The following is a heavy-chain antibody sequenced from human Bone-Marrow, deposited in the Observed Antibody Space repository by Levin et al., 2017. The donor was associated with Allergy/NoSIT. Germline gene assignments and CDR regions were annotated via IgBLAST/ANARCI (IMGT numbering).Heavy chain of an antibody. CDR2: IYYSGST. CDR3: AREVAYDGPSDYSGMDV. D-gene: IGHD5-12*01. Sequence: ESLKISCTVSGCSISSRSYYWGWLRQPPGKGLEWIGTIYYSGSTYYNPSLKSRVTISIDMSKNQFSLKLSSVTAADTAVYYCAREVAYDGPSDYSGMDVWGQGTTVTVSS. J-gene: IGHJ6*02. V-gene: IGHV4-39*07. CDR1: GCSISSRSYY.